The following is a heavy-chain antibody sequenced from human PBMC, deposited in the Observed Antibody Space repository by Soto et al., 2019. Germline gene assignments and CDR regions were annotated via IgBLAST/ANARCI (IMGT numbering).Heavy chain of an antibody. Sequence: GESPKISWKGPEYSFTNYWIARVRQMPGKGLEWMGIIYPGDSDTRYSPSFQGQVTISADKSISTAYLQWSSLKASDTAMYYCARQGKYCSSPSCYADYWGQGTLVTVSS. CDR3: ARQGKYCSSPSCYADY. CDR1: EYSFTNYW. D-gene: IGHD2-2*01. V-gene: IGHV5-51*01. J-gene: IGHJ4*02. CDR2: IYPGDSDT.